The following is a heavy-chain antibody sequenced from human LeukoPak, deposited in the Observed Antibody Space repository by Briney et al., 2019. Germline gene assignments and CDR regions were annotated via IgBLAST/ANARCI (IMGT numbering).Heavy chain of an antibody. CDR2: IYPGDSDT. CDR3: ARHLTDSSGYDDY. CDR1: GYSFTSYW. D-gene: IGHD3-22*01. V-gene: IGHV5-51*01. J-gene: IGHJ4*02. Sequence: GESLKISCKGSGYSFTSYWIGWVRQMPGKGLEWMGIIYPGDSDTRYSPSFQGPVTISADKSIGTAYLQWSSLKASDTAMYYCARHLTDSSGYDDYWGQGTLVTVSS.